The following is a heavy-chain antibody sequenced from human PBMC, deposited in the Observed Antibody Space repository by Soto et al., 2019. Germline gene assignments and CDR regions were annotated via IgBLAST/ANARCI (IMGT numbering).Heavy chain of an antibody. V-gene: IGHV1-8*01. Sequence: QVPLVQSGAEVKKPGASVKVSCKASGYTFTSYDINWVRQATGQGLEWMGWMNPNNGNTGYAQKFQGRVTMTRNTSISTAYMELSSLRSEDTAVYYCASLAVAGLVEHAFDIWGQGTMVTVSS. J-gene: IGHJ3*02. D-gene: IGHD6-19*01. CDR1: GYTFTSYD. CDR2: MNPNNGNT. CDR3: ASLAVAGLVEHAFDI.